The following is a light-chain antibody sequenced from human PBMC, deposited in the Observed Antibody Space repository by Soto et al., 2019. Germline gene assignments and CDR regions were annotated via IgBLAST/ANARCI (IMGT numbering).Light chain of an antibody. CDR1: QSVSSY. CDR3: KQRSNWPRT. Sequence: EIVLTQSPATLSLSPGEGATLSCRASQSVSSYLAGYQQQPGQAPSLLIYDASNRATGIPARFSGSGSGPDFPPPIARLEPEDLAGYYCKQRSNWPRTFGQGTKVEIK. V-gene: IGKV3-11*01. J-gene: IGKJ1*01. CDR2: DAS.